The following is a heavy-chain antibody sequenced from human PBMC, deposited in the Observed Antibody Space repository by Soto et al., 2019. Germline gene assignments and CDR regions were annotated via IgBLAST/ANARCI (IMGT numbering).Heavy chain of an antibody. CDR3: ATPWFGDGDY. Sequence: QLQLQESGPGLVKPSETLSLTCTVSGGSISSSSYYWGWIRQPPGKGLVWIGSIYYRGSTYYNPSLKSRVTISVDTSKNQFSLKLSSVTAADTAVYYCATPWFGDGDYWGQGTLVTVSS. J-gene: IGHJ4*02. V-gene: IGHV4-39*01. CDR2: IYYRGST. D-gene: IGHD3-10*01. CDR1: GGSISSSSYY.